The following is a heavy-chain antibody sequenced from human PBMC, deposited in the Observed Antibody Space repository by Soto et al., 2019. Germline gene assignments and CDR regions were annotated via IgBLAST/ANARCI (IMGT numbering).Heavy chain of an antibody. V-gene: IGHV4-59*01. Sequence: PSETLSLTCTVSVASIIRNPWSWIRHTPGKGLECIGCIYYSGSTDYNPSPRGRVTISVDTSKNQFSLRLSSVSAADTAVYYCARGLVENPGGWGYWGQGTQVTVSS. CDR2: IYYSGST. J-gene: IGHJ4*02. CDR3: ARGLVENPGGWGY. D-gene: IGHD1-26*01. CDR1: VASIIRNP.